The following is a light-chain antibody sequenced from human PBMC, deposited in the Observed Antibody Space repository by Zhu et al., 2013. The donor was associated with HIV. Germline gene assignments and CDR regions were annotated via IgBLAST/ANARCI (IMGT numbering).Light chain of an antibody. CDR3: HQYGSSLIT. CDR1: QSVSSIY. J-gene: IGKJ5*01. CDR2: GAS. V-gene: IGKV3-20*01. Sequence: EIVLTQSPGTLSLSPGERATLSCRASQSVSSIYLGWYQQKPGQAPRLLIYGASSRATGIPDRFSGSGSGRDFTLTISRLEPEDFAVYYCHQYGSSLITFGQGTRLEI.